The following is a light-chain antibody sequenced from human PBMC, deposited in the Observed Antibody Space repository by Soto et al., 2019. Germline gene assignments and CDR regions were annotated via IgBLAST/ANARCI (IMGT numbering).Light chain of an antibody. CDR3: SSYTSSSTRV. Sequence: QYALTHPASVSGSPGQSITISCTGTSSDVGGYNYVSWYQQHPGKAPKLMIYEVSNRPSGVSNRFSGSKSGNTASLTISGLQAEDEADYYCSSYTSSSTRVFGVGTKLTVL. CDR2: EVS. J-gene: IGLJ3*02. CDR1: SSDVGGYNY. V-gene: IGLV2-14*01.